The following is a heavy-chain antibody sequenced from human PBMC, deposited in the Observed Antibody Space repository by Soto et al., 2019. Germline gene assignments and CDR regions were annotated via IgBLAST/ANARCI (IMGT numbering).Heavy chain of an antibody. Sequence: QVQLQESGPGLVKPSQTLSLTCTVSGGSISSGGYYWSWIRQHPGKGLEWIGYIYYSGSTYYNPSLKGRVTIAVDTSKNQFSLKLSSVTAADTAVYYCARVPGYSHSTNWFDPWGQGTLVTVSS. CDR1: GGSISSGGYY. J-gene: IGHJ5*02. CDR2: IYYSGST. CDR3: ARVPGYSHSTNWFDP. D-gene: IGHD5-18*01. V-gene: IGHV4-31*03.